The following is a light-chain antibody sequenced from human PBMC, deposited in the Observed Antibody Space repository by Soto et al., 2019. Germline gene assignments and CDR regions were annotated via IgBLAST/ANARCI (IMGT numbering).Light chain of an antibody. Sequence: DIQMTQSPSSLSASVGDRVTITCRASQGISNYLAWYQQIPGKVPKLLISAASTLQSGVPSRFSGSGSVTDFTLTISSLQPEDVATYYCQKYTNVPAFGGGTKVE. CDR3: QKYTNVPA. CDR2: AAS. J-gene: IGKJ4*01. CDR1: QGISNY. V-gene: IGKV1-27*01.